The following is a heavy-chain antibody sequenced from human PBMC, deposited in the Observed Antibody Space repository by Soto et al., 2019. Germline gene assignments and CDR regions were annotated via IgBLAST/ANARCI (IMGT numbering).Heavy chain of an antibody. CDR2: IYHSGST. V-gene: IGHV4-30-2*01. Sequence: QLQLQESGSGLVKPSQTLSLTCAVSGGSISSGGYSWSWIRQPPGKGLEWIGYIYHSGSTYYNPSLKSRVTISVDGCKGRVSRRRSWVGGAGRGVYWGAGAGGLGAVAVDYWGQGTLVTVSS. D-gene: IGHD6-19*01. CDR3: AGAGGLGAVAVDY. J-gene: IGHJ4*02. CDR1: GGSISSGGYS.